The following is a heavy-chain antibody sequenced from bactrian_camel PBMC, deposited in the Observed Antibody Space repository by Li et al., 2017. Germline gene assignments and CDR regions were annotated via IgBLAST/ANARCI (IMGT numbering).Heavy chain of an antibody. V-gene: IGHV3S57*01. CDR1: GDSSSTIC. D-gene: IGHD6*01. CDR2: IDDRGGT. Sequence: QVQLVESGGGSVQAGGSLTLSCVASGDSSSTICMGWFRQAPGEEREGVARIDDRGGTWYTDSVKGRFTISRDNAKSNLYLQMESLEPEDTAMYYCAARASSDCSINVLTAGSLGQGTQVTVS. J-gene: IGHJ4*01.